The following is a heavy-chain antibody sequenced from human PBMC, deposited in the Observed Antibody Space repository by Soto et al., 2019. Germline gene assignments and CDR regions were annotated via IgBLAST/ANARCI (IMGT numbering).Heavy chain of an antibody. D-gene: IGHD6-13*01. CDR3: ARMTEQQTYGMDV. CDR2: IYYSGST. CDR1: GGSISSYY. Sequence: PSETLSLTCTVSGGSISSYYWSWIRQPPGKGLEWIGDIYYSGSTNYNPSLKSRVTISVDTSKNQFSLKVTSVTAADTAVYYCARMTEQQTYGMDVWGQGTTVTVSS. V-gene: IGHV4-59*12. J-gene: IGHJ6*02.